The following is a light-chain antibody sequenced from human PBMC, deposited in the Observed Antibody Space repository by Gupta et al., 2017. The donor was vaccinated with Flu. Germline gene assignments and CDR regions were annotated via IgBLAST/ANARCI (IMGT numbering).Light chain of an antibody. V-gene: IGKV3-20*01. Sequence: IVLTQSPGTLSLSPGERATLSCRASQSVSSSYLAWYQQKPGQAPRLLTYGASSRATGIPDRFSGSGSGTDFTLTISRLEPEDFAVYYCQQYGSSPPLTFGGGTKVEIK. CDR3: QQYGSSPPLT. CDR2: GAS. CDR1: QSVSSSY. J-gene: IGKJ4*01.